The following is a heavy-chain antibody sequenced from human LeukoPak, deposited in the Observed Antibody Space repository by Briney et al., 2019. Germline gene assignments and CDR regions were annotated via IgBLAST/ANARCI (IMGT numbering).Heavy chain of an antibody. D-gene: IGHD4-17*01. CDR3: ARDYLRTTVTAPWYFDL. V-gene: IGHV3-23*01. Sequence: GGSLGLSCATSGFIFSNYAVNWVRQAPGKGLEWVSIISGSGDTTYYADSVKGRFTISRDNSKNTLYLQMNSLRAEDTAVYYCARDYLRTTVTAPWYFDLWGRGTLVTVSS. CDR2: ISGSGDTT. CDR1: GFIFSNYA. J-gene: IGHJ2*01.